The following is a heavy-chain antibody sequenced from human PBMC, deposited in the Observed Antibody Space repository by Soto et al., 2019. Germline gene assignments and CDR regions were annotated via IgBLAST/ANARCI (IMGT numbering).Heavy chain of an antibody. CDR1: GFTFSSYG. J-gene: IGHJ5*02. CDR2: ISHDETYK. CDR3: ARDETVASENWFDP. V-gene: IGHV3-30-3*01. Sequence: GGSLRLSCAGSGFTFSSYGLHWVRQAPGKGLEWVTVISHDETYKSYADSVKGRFTISRDNSKNILYLQMNSLRVEDTAVYFCARDETVASENWFDPWGQGTLVTVSS. D-gene: IGHD6-19*01.